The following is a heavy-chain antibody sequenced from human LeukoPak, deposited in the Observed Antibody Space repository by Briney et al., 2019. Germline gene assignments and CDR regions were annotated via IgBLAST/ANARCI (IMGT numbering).Heavy chain of an antibody. Sequence: GASVKVSYKASGYTFTGYYMHWVRQAPGQGLEWMGWIKPKSGGTNYAQKFQGRVTMTRDTSISTAYMELSRLRSDDTAVYYCAREPSRIKSAIPTSGTFDYWGQGTLVTVSS. CDR1: GYTFTGYY. CDR2: IKPKSGGT. D-gene: IGHD2-2*02. CDR3: AREPSRIKSAIPTSGTFDY. V-gene: IGHV1-2*02. J-gene: IGHJ4*02.